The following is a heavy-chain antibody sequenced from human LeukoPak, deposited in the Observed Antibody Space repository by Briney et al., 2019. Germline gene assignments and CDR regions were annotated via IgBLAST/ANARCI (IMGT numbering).Heavy chain of an antibody. CDR2: ISSDGSIT. J-gene: IGHJ4*02. V-gene: IGHV3-74*01. CDR3: ARHSNYAQDDY. CDR1: GFTFSTYW. D-gene: IGHD4-11*01. Sequence: GGSLRLSCAASGFTFSTYWMHWVRQAPGKGLVWVSRISSDGSITGYADSVKGRFTISRDNAKNSLYLQMNSLRAEDTAVYYCARHSNYAQDDYWGQGTLVTVSS.